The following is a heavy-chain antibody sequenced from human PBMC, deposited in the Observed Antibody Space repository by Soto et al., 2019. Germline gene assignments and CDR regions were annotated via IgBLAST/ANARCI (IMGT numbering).Heavy chain of an antibody. J-gene: IGHJ3*02. CDR1: GGSISSGDYY. Sequence: SETLSLTCTVSGGSISSGDYYWSWIRQPPGTGLEWIGYIYYSGSTYYNPSLKSRVTISVDTSKNQFSLKLSSVTAADTAVYYCAREGCDFWSGYCDAFDIWGQGTMVTVSS. CDR2: IYYSGST. D-gene: IGHD3-3*01. V-gene: IGHV4-30-4*01. CDR3: AREGCDFWSGYCDAFDI.